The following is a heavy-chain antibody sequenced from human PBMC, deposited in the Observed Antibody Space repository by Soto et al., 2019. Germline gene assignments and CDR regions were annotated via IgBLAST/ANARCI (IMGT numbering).Heavy chain of an antibody. Sequence: QITLKESGPTLVTPTQTLTLTCTFSGFSLSTSGVGVGWIRQPPGKALEYLALIYWDDDKRYSPSLKSRLSVTQDTSSDLVVIILANMAPADTGSYYCAHKFYGRPSSWAVGFCDCLGQVDLVSASS. CDR2: IYWDDDK. D-gene: IGHD2-15*01. CDR3: AHKFYGRPSSWAVGFCDC. V-gene: IGHV2-5*02. CDR1: GFSLSTSGVG. J-gene: IGHJ4*03.